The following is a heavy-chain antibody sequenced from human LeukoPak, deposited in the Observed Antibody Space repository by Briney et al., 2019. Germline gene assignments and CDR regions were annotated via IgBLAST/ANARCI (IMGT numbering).Heavy chain of an antibody. Sequence: KSAGSLRLSCAASGFTFSDYWIHWVRQPPGKGLVWVSRINTDGSITNYADSVKGRFSISRDNAKNTLYLQMSSLRAEDTAVYYCARDRGPRTGFMVREAYDYWGQGTLVTVSS. V-gene: IGHV3-74*01. D-gene: IGHD3-10*01. CDR3: ARDRGPRTGFMVREAYDY. CDR1: GFTFSDYW. CDR2: INTDGSIT. J-gene: IGHJ4*02.